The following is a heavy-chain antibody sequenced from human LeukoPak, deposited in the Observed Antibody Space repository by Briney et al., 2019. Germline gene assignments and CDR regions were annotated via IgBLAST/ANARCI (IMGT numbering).Heavy chain of an antibody. V-gene: IGHV3-30*01. Sequence: GGSLRLSCAASVFTLSIYAMHSVRQAPGKGLESVSLISFDGRNKYYADSVKGRFTISRDNSKNTLYLQMNSPRAEDTAVYYCARGDDISGYYSLVYWGQGTLVTVSS. CDR2: ISFDGRNK. D-gene: IGHD3-22*01. J-gene: IGHJ4*02. CDR1: VFTLSIYA. CDR3: ARGDDISGYYSLVY.